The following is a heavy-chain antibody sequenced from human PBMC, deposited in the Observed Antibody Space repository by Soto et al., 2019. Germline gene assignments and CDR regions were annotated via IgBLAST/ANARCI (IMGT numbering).Heavy chain of an antibody. CDR2: IKGDESTT. J-gene: IGHJ4*02. CDR1: GFTFSTYW. D-gene: IGHD3-16*01. V-gene: IGHV3-74*01. Sequence: EVQLVESGGGLVQPGGSLRLSCAASGFTFSTYWMHWVRQAPGEGLVWVSRIKGDESTTNYADSVKGRFTVSRDNARNNLYLQINSLRPEDTAMYYCARGGLYAYYQDNWGQGILVTVSA. CDR3: ARGGLYAYYQDN.